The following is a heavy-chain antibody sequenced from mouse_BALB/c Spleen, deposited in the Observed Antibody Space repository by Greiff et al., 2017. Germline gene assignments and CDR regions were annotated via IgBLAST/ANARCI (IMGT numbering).Heavy chain of an antibody. CDR2: ISYDGSN. CDR1: GYSITSGYY. J-gene: IGHJ2*01. CDR3: AREGTTVVATRDYFDY. Sequence: EVQLQQSGPGLVKPSQSLSLTCSVTGYSITSGYYWNWIRQFPGNKLEWMGYISYDGSNNYNPSLKNRISITRDTSKNQFFLKLNSVTTEDTATYYCAREGTTVVATRDYFDYWGQGTTLTVSS. D-gene: IGHD1-1*01. V-gene: IGHV3-6*02.